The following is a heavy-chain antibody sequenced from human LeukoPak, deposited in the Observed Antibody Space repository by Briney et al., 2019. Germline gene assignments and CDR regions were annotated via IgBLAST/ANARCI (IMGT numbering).Heavy chain of an antibody. CDR2: ISGSGGNK. J-gene: IGHJ4*02. CDR1: GFTFSGYA. V-gene: IGHV3-23*01. CDR3: AKHLNLDYDY. D-gene: IGHD3/OR15-3a*01. Sequence: GGSLRLSCAASGFTFSGYAMSWVRQAPGKGLEWVSIISGSGGNKYHADSVKGRFTISRDNSKNTLYLQMNSLRGEDTAVYFRAKHLNLDYDYWGQGTLVTVSS.